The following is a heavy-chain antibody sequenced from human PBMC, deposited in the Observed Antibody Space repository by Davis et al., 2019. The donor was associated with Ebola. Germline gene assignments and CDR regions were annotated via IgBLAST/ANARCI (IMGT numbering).Heavy chain of an antibody. Sequence: GGSLRLSCAASGFTFNIFDMHWVRQAPGRGLEWVAFVRSHGSDDHYADSVKGRFTVSRDNSKNTLYLQMNSLSTEDTAVYYCARWPSTYGVVGAFDIWGQGTMVTVSS. V-gene: IGHV3-30*02. J-gene: IGHJ3*02. CDR2: VRSHGSDD. D-gene: IGHD5-24*01. CDR1: GFTFNIFD. CDR3: ARWPSTYGVVGAFDI.